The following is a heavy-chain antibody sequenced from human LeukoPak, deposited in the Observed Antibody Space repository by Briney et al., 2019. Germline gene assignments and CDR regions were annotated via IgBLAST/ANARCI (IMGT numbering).Heavy chain of an antibody. D-gene: IGHD2-2*01. CDR1: GYTFTSYY. Sequence: ASVKVSCKASGYTFTSYYMHWVRQAPGQGLEWMGIINPSGGSTSYAQKFQGRVTMTRDTSTSTVYMELSSLRSEDTAVYYCARVGVPAAMTYWYFDLWGRGTLVTVSS. V-gene: IGHV1-46*01. CDR3: ARVGVPAAMTYWYFDL. CDR2: INPSGGST. J-gene: IGHJ2*01.